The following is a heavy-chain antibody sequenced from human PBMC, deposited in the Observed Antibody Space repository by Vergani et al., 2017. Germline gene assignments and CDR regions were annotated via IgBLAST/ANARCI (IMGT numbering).Heavy chain of an antibody. CDR2: INSDGSST. V-gene: IGHV3-74*01. CDR1: GFTFSSYW. J-gene: IGHJ4*02. CDR3: ASGGYYDFWGVYTAVDY. D-gene: IGHD3-3*01. Sequence: EVQLVESGGGLVQPGGSLRLSCAASGFTFSSYWMHWVRQAPGKGLVWVSRINSDGSSTSYADSVKGRFTVARDNAKNTLYLQMNSLRAEDTAVYYCASGGYYDFWGVYTAVDYWGQGTLVTVSS.